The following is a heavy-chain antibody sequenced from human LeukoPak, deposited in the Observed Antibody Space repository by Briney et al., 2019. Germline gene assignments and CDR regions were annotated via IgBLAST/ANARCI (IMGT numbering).Heavy chain of an antibody. CDR2: ISDSGGNT. J-gene: IGHJ4*02. D-gene: IGHD3-10*01. V-gene: IGHV3-23*01. CDR3: AKGTKWFGGGFDY. CDR1: GFTFSSYA. Sequence: GGSLTLSCAASGFTFSSYAMSWVRQAPGKGLEWVSSISDSGGNTYYADSVKGRFTISRDNSKNTVYLHMNSLRAEDTAVYHCAKGTKWFGGGFDYWGQGALVTVSS.